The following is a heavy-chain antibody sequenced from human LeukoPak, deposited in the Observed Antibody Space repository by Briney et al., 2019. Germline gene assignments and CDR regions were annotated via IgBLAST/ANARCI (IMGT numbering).Heavy chain of an antibody. Sequence: GFLGPFRSGPGFTLDDYGISWVRPTSGKGLEWVSGINWNGGSTGYADSVKGRFTISRDNVKNSLYLQMNSLRAEDTALYYCARYYDILTGQLDYWGQGTLVTVSS. J-gene: IGHJ4*02. D-gene: IGHD3-9*01. CDR3: ARYYDILTGQLDY. CDR1: GFTLDDYG. V-gene: IGHV3-20*04. CDR2: INWNGGST.